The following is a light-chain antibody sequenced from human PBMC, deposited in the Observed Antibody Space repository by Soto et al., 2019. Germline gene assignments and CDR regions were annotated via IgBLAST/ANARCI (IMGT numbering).Light chain of an antibody. Sequence: AIRMTQSPSSFSASTGDRVAITCRASQGISSYLAWYQQKPGKAPKLLIYAASTLQSGVPSRFSGSGSGTDCTLTISCLQSEDFATYYCQQYYSYPRPFGQGTKVEIK. CDR3: QQYYSYPRP. CDR1: QGISSY. CDR2: AAS. J-gene: IGKJ1*01. V-gene: IGKV1-8*01.